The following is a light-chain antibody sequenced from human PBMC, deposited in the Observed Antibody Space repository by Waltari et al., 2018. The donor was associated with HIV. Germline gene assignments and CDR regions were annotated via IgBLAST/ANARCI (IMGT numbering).Light chain of an antibody. J-gene: IGLJ1*01. Sequence: QSVLTQPPSASGAPGPRVTISCSGSSSHTQTDTVIWYQQFPGAAPKLLIYKDTQRPSGVPDRFTGSKSGTSASLAIGGLRSDDEADYYCVGWDSRLRGYVFGAGTKVTVL. V-gene: IGLV1-44*01. CDR1: SSHTQTDT. CDR2: KDT. CDR3: VGWDSRLRGYV.